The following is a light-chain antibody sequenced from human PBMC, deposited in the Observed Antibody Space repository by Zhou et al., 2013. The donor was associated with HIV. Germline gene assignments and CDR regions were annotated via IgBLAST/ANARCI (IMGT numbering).Light chain of an antibody. CDR3: QQYNNWPT. V-gene: IGKV3-20*01. J-gene: IGKJ3*01. CDR2: GAS. Sequence: EIVLTQSPGTLSLSPGERATLSCRASQSVSSSYLAWYQQKPGQAPRLLIYGASNRATGIPDRFSGSGSGTDFTLTISSLQSEDFTVYYCQQYNNWPTFGPGTKVDIK. CDR1: QSVSSSY.